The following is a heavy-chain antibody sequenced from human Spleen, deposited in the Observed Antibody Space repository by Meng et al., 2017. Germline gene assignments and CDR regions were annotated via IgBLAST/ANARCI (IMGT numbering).Heavy chain of an antibody. V-gene: IGHV3-7*01. CDR1: GFTFSSYW. D-gene: IGHD1-26*01. CDR2: IKQDGSEK. Sequence: GESLKISCAASGFTFSSYWMSWVRQAPGKGLEWVANIKQDGSEKYYVDSVKGRFTISRDNAKNSLYLQMNSLRAEDTAVYYCASETWELHDYWGQGTLVTVSS. CDR3: ASETWELHDY. J-gene: IGHJ4*02.